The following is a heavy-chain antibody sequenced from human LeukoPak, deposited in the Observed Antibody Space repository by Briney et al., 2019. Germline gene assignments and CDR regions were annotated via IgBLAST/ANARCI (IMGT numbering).Heavy chain of an antibody. Sequence: ASVKVSCKASGGTFSSYAISWVRQAPGQGLEWMGWISAYNGNTNYAQKFQGRITMTTDTSTTTAYMELRSLRSDDTAVYYCARGDIVVVPAASYWFDHWGQGTLVTVSS. D-gene: IGHD2-2*01. CDR1: GGTFSSYA. J-gene: IGHJ5*02. CDR3: ARGDIVVVPAASYWFDH. V-gene: IGHV1-18*01. CDR2: ISAYNGNT.